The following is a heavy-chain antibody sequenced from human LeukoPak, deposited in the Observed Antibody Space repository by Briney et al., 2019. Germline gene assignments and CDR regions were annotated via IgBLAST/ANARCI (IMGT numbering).Heavy chain of an antibody. CDR1: GDSVSSNSAA. Sequence: SQTLSLTCAISGDSVSSNSAAWNWIRQSPSRGLEWLGRTYYRSKWYNDYAVSVKSRITINPDTSKNQFSLKLSSVTAADTAVYYCARLLAARFDYWGQGTLVTVSS. D-gene: IGHD6-19*01. CDR2: TYYRSKWYN. CDR3: ARLLAARFDY. V-gene: IGHV6-1*01. J-gene: IGHJ4*02.